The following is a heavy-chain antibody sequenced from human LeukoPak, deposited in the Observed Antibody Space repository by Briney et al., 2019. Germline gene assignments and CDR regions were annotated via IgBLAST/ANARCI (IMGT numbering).Heavy chain of an antibody. D-gene: IGHD2-15*01. Sequence: PSETLSLTCTLSGGSVSSGSYYGRWIRQPPGEGLEWIGYIYYSGRTNYNPSLKGRVTISVDTSKNQFSLKLSSVTAADTAVYYCAANPPLPTRYCSGGSCYSDAFDIWGQGTMVTVSS. J-gene: IGHJ3*02. V-gene: IGHV4-61*01. CDR2: IYYSGRT. CDR1: GGSVSSGSYY. CDR3: AANPPLPTRYCSGGSCYSDAFDI.